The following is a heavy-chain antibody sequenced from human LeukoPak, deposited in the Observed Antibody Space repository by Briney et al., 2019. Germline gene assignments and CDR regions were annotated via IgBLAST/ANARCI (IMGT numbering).Heavy chain of an antibody. J-gene: IGHJ6*03. CDR1: GSSISSGSYY. CDR3: ARQGGGYNEPLYYYYYMDV. CDR2: ISSSGSA. Sequence: SETLSLTCTVSGSSISSGSYYWSWIRQPAGKGLEWIGHISSSGSANYNPSLKSRVTISVDTSKNQFSLKLSSVTAADTAVYYCARQGGGYNEPLYYYYYMDVWDKGTTVTVSS. D-gene: IGHD5-24*01. V-gene: IGHV4-61*09.